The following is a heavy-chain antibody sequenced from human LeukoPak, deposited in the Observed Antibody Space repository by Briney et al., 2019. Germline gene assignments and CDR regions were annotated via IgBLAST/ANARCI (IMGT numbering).Heavy chain of an antibody. Sequence: GGSLRLSCAASGFTFNSYAFHWVRQAPGKGLQWVAVIAFDGTNTHYADSVKGRFTISRDNSKNTLYLQMNSLRPEDTAIYFCARARGALSYWGQGTLITVSS. CDR3: ARARGALSY. CDR1: GFTFNSYA. J-gene: IGHJ4*02. CDR2: IAFDGTNT. V-gene: IGHV3-30*14. D-gene: IGHD1-26*01.